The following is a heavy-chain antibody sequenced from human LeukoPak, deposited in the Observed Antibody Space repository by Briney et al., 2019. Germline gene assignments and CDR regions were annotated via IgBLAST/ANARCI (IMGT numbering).Heavy chain of an antibody. V-gene: IGHV4-59*02. J-gene: IGHJ4*02. D-gene: IGHD1-1*01. CDR3: SRGAGAGLTD. CDR2: IYSSGST. CDR1: GGSVSSYY. Sequence: SETLPLTCTLSGGSVSSYYWTWARQPPGKGLEWIGYIYSSGSTNYNPSLKSRVTISIDTSKNQFSLNLSSVTAADTAVYYCSRGAGAGLTDWGRRPLVTVSS.